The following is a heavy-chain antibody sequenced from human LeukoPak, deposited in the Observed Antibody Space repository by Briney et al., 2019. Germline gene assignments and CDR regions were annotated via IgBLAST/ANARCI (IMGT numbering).Heavy chain of an antibody. CDR1: GGSISSYC. CDR3: ARGYGDYSDWFDA. V-gene: IGHV4-59*01. CDR2: IYYSGTT. D-gene: IGHD4-17*01. Sequence: PWETLSLTCAVSGGSISSYCLNWIRQSPGKGLEWIGYIYYSGTTKYNPSLKSRVTTSVDTSKSQLSLKLSSVTAADTAVYYCARGYGDYSDWFDAWGQGTLVTVSS. J-gene: IGHJ5*02.